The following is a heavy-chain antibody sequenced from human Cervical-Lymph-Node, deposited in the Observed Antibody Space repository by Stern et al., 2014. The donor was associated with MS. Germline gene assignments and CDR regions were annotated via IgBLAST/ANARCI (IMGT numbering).Heavy chain of an antibody. CDR1: GFTFTSSA. CDR2: IGVGSGNT. Sequence: VQLVQSGPEVKKPGTSVKVSCKASGFTFTSSAVQWVRQARGPRLEWIGWIGVGSGNTNYAQKFQERVTITRDMSTSTAYMELSSLRSEDTAVYYCAAEYHYYYGMDVWGQGTTVTVSS. V-gene: IGHV1-58*01. J-gene: IGHJ6*02. CDR3: AAEYHYYYGMDV.